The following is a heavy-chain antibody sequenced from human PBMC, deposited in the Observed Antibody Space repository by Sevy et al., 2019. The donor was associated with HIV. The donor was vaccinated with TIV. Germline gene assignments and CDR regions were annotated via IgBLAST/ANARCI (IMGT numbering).Heavy chain of an antibody. CDR2: IYTSGST. J-gene: IGHJ6*02. CDR3: ARVMRCSSTSCYSGAPPGGYYYGMDV. CDR1: GGSISSYY. Sequence: SETLSLTCTVSGGSISSYYWSWIRQPAGKGLEWIGRIYTSGSTNYNPSLKSRVTMSVDTSENQFSLKLSSVTAADTAVYYWARVMRCSSTSCYSGAPPGGYYYGMDVWGQGTTVTVSS. V-gene: IGHV4-4*07. D-gene: IGHD2-2*02.